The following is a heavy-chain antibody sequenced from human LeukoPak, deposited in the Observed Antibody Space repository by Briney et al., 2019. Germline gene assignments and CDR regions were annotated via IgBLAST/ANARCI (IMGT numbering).Heavy chain of an antibody. CDR2: ISFDENNK. CDR3: AKHPGGFTGIVNYYYMDV. V-gene: IGHV3-30*18. D-gene: IGHD3-16*02. J-gene: IGHJ6*03. Sequence: PGGSLRLSCEASGFTFSTYGMHWVRQAPGKGLEWVAIISFDENNKYYADSVKGRFTISRDNSKNTLYLQMNSLRLEDTAVYYCAKHPGGFTGIVNYYYMDVWGEGITVTVSS. CDR1: GFTFSTYG.